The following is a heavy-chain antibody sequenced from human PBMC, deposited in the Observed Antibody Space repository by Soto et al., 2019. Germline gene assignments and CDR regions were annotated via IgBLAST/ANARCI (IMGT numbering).Heavy chain of an antibody. CDR1: GFTFSSYW. J-gene: IGHJ4*02. Sequence: EVQLVESGGGVVQPGGSLRLSCAASGFTFSSYWMHWVRQAPGKGLVWVSRINSDGSRISYADSVKGRFTISRDNAKNTLYLQMNSLRAEDTAVYYCAVAVAGPTAIGYWGQGTLVTVSS. V-gene: IGHV3-74*01. CDR3: AVAVAGPTAIGY. CDR2: INSDGSRI. D-gene: IGHD6-19*01.